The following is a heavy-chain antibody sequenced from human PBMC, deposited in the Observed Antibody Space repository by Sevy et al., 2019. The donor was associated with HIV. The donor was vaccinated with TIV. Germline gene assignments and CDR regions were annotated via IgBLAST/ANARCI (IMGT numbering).Heavy chain of an antibody. V-gene: IGHV3-23*01. D-gene: IGHD2-8*01. CDR3: ASGTVLMVYGIPGDY. J-gene: IGHJ4*02. CDR2: ISGSGGST. Sequence: GGSQRLSCAASGFTFSSYAMSWVRQAPGKGLEWVSAISGSGGSTYYADSVKGRFTISRDNSKNTLYLQMNSLRAEDTAVYYCASGTVLMVYGIPGDYWGQGTLVTVSS. CDR1: GFTFSSYA.